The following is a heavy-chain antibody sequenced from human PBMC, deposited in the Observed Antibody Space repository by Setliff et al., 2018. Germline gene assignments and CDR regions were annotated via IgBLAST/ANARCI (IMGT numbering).Heavy chain of an antibody. CDR2: NHAGNGIT. Sequence: GASVKVSCKASGYTFTDKAIHWVRQAPGQRLEWMGWNHAGNGITEYSQDFQGRVSITRDTSASTAYMELRSLTSEDMAVYYCARSTDSNGYYGFDSWGQGTLVTVPQ. CDR3: ARSTDSNGYYGFDS. D-gene: IGHD3-22*01. CDR1: GYTFTDKA. J-gene: IGHJ4*02. V-gene: IGHV1-3*02.